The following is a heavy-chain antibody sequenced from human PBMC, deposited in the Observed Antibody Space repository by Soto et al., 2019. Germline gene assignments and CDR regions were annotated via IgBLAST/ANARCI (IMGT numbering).Heavy chain of an antibody. Sequence: EVQLLESGGGLVQPGGSLRLSCAAPGFTFSSYAMSWVRQAPGKGLEWVSAISGSGGSTYHADSVKGRFTISRDNSKNTLYLQMNSLRAEDTAVYYCAKDLEAVAGNNWFDPWGQGTLVTVSS. CDR1: GFTFSSYA. V-gene: IGHV3-23*01. D-gene: IGHD6-19*01. CDR2: ISGSGGST. J-gene: IGHJ5*02. CDR3: AKDLEAVAGNNWFDP.